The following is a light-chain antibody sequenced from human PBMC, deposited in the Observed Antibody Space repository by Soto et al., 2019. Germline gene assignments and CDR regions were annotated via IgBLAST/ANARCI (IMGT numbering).Light chain of an antibody. Sequence: QSAMTQPASVSGSPGQSITISCTGSSSDVSGYNYVSWYQQHPGKAPKLMIYEVSNRPSGISNRFSGSKSGNTASLTLSGLQAEDEADYYCSSYTTNITPVVFGGGTKLTVL. CDR2: EVS. CDR3: SSYTTNITPVV. CDR1: SSDVSGYNY. J-gene: IGLJ2*01. V-gene: IGLV2-14*01.